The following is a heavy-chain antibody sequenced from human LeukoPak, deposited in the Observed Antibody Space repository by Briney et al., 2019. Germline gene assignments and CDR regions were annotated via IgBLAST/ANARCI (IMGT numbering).Heavy chain of an antibody. CDR2: IYYSGST. CDR1: GGSISSSSYY. J-gene: IGHJ5*02. D-gene: IGHD6-6*01. Sequence: PSETLSLTCTVSGGSISSSSYYWGWIRQPPGKGLEWIEYIYYSGSTYYNPSLKSRVTISVDTSKNQFSLKLSSVTAADTAVYYCARGSSSAEGWFDPWGQGTLVTVSS. CDR3: ARGSSSAEGWFDP. V-gene: IGHV4-30-4*08.